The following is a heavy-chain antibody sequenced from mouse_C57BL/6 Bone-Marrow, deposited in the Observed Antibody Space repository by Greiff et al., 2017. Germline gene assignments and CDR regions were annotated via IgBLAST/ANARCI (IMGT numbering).Heavy chain of an antibody. CDR1: GFNIKDDY. D-gene: IGHD2-1*01. CDR3: TPYGKFDY. J-gene: IGHJ2*01. CDR2: IDPENGDT. V-gene: IGHV14-4*01. Sequence: VQLQQSGAELVRPGASVKLSCTASGFNIKDDYMHWVKQRPEQGLEWIGWIDPENGDTEYASKFQGKATITADTSSNTAYLQLSSLTSVDTAVYFCTPYGKFDYWGQGTTLTVSS.